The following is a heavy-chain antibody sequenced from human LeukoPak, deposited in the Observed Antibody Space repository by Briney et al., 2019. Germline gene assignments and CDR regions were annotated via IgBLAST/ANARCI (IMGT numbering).Heavy chain of an antibody. CDR3: AGTDGDYYDSSGPSVDY. CDR2: IYYSGST. D-gene: IGHD3-22*01. V-gene: IGHV4-39*01. CDR1: GGSIRSSSYY. J-gene: IGHJ4*02. Sequence: SETLSLTCTVSGGSIRSSSYYWGWIRQPTGKGLEWIGSIYYSGSTYYNPSLKSRVTISVDTSKNQFSLKLSSVTAADTAVYYCAGTDGDYYDSSGPSVDYWGQGTLVTVSS.